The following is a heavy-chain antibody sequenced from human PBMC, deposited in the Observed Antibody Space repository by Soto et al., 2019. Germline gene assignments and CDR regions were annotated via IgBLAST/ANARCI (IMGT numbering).Heavy chain of an antibody. J-gene: IGHJ6*03. D-gene: IGHD6-19*01. Sequence: PSKTLSLTCAISGDSFSSNSAAWNWIRQSPSRGLEWLGRTYYRSRWYNDYAVSVKSRITVNPDTSKNQFSLHLNSVTPEDTAVYYCVVNTSLQWYYMDVWDKGTTVSVS. CDR3: VVNTSLQWYYMDV. CDR1: GDSFSSNSAA. CDR2: TYYRSRWYN. V-gene: IGHV6-1*01.